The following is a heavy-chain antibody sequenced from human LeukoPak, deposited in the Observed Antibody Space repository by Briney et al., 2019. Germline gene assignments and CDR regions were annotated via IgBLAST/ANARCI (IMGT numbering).Heavy chain of an antibody. D-gene: IGHD3-22*01. CDR2: IIPIFGTA. CDR1: GGTFSSYA. Sequence: SVKVSCKASGGTFSSYAISWVRQAPGQGLEWMGGIIPIFGTANYAQKFQGRVTITADESTSTAYMELSSLRSEDTAVYSGARGFGSYDSSGYPRVDFDYGGREPWSPSPQ. J-gene: IGHJ4*02. CDR3: ARGFGSYDSSGYPRVDFDY. V-gene: IGHV1-69*01.